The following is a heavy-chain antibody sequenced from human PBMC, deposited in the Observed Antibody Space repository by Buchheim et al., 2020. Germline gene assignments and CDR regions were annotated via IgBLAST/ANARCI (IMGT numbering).Heavy chain of an antibody. Sequence: EVHLAESGGGLVQPGGSLTLSCAASGFAFSNYWMAWVRQTPGKGPEWVANINPSGNEKYVLGSVKGRFTVSRDNADNSLFLQMNGLRAEDTAVYYCAKWAVRGVIFRYYFDYWGQGTL. D-gene: IGHD3-10*01. V-gene: IGHV3-7*01. J-gene: IGHJ4*02. CDR1: GFAFSNYW. CDR2: INPSGNEK. CDR3: AKWAVRGVIFRYYFDY.